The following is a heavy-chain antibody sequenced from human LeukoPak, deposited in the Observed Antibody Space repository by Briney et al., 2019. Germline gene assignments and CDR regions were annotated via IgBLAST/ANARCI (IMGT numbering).Heavy chain of an antibody. V-gene: IGHV3-9*01. Sequence: GRSLRLSCATSGFTFDDYAMHWVRQAPGKGLEWVAGVTWNSDNIDYAESVGGRFTISRDNAKNSLYLEMNSLRLEDTALYYCVKESEDSSGWATRYYFDYWGQGSLVTVS. CDR2: VTWNSDNI. CDR1: GFTFDDYA. D-gene: IGHD6-19*01. CDR3: VKESEDSSGWATRYYFDY. J-gene: IGHJ4*02.